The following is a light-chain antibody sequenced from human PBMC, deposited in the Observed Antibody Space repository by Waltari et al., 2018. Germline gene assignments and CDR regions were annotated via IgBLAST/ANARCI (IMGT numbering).Light chain of an antibody. Sequence: DIQMTQSPSALSASVGDRVTLTCRASQNIGSWLAWYQQKPGKAPKLLIYEASTLEARVPSRFAGSGSGTEFTLTISSLQPDDFASYYCQQYASSSPITFGLGTRLDIK. V-gene: IGKV1-5*03. CDR2: EAS. CDR3: QQYASSSPIT. J-gene: IGKJ5*01. CDR1: QNIGSW.